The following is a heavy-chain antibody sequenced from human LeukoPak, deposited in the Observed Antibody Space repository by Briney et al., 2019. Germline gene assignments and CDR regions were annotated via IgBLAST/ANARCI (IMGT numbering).Heavy chain of an antibody. Sequence: GSLRLSCAASGFTVSGNYMSWVRQAPGKGLEWVSVIYSGGSTYYADSVKGRFTISRDNSKNTLYLQMNSLRAEDTAVYYCARDILSQGPDAFDIWGQGTMVTVSS. CDR3: ARDILSQGPDAFDI. CDR1: GFTVSGNY. J-gene: IGHJ3*02. CDR2: IYSGGST. V-gene: IGHV3-53*01. D-gene: IGHD2/OR15-2a*01.